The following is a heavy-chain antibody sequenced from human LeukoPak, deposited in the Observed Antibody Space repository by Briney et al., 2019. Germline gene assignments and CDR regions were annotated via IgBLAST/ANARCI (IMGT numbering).Heavy chain of an antibody. V-gene: IGHV1-69*13. J-gene: IGHJ4*02. CDR1: GGTFSSYA. Sequence: ASVKVSCKASGGTFSSYAISWVRQAPGQGLEWMGGIIPIFGTANYAQKFQGRVTITADESTSTAYMELSSLRSEDTAVYYCARALLYSSGWYYFDYWGQGTLVTVSS. CDR3: ARALLYSSGWYYFDY. D-gene: IGHD6-19*01. CDR2: IIPIFGTA.